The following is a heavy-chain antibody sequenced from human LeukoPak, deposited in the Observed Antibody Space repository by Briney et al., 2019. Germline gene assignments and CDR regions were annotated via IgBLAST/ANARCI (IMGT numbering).Heavy chain of an antibody. CDR3: ARRRVSYMDV. CDR1: GGSISSRSYY. D-gene: IGHD2-21*01. J-gene: IGHJ6*03. CDR2: TYYSGST. V-gene: IGHV4-39*01. Sequence: SETVSLTCSVSGGSISSRSYYWGWIRQPPGKGLEWIVSTYYSGSTDYNPSLKSRVTISLDTSKNQFSLKLNSVTAADTAVYYCARRRVSYMDVWGKGTTVTVSS.